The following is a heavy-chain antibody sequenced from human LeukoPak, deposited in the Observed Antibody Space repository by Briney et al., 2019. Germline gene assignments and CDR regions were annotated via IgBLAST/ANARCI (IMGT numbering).Heavy chain of an antibody. J-gene: IGHJ4*02. CDR2: ISTRGGGI. CDR1: GFMFSNHA. CDR3: AKDGFDYYDSSGYYYFDY. D-gene: IGHD3-22*01. V-gene: IGHV3-23*01. Sequence: GGSLRLSCAGSGFMFSNHAMSWVRQAPGKGLEWVSGISTRGGGIYYADSVKGRFTISRDNSKNALYLQMKSLRAEDTAVYYCAKDGFDYYDSSGYYYFDYWGQGTLVTVSS.